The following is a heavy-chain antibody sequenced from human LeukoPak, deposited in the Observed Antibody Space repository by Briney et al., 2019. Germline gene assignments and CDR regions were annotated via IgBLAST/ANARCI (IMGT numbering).Heavy chain of an antibody. V-gene: IGHV3-23*01. D-gene: IGHD2-15*01. CDR3: ARVACSGGSCYSVYYYGMDV. J-gene: IGHJ6*02. CDR1: GFTFSSYA. Sequence: GGSLRLSCAASGFTFSSYAMSWVRQGPGKGLEWVSAISGNGGSAYYADSVKGRFTISRDNTKNTLYLQMNSLRAEDTAVYYCARVACSGGSCYSVYYYGMDVWGQGTTVTVSS. CDR2: ISGNGGSA.